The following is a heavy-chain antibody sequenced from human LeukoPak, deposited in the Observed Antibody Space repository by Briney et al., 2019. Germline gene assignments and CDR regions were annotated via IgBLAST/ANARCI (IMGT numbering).Heavy chain of an antibody. CDR1: GYTFTSYG. CDR2: ISAYNGNT. CDR3: ARDLHFSRQYSSGRAPIDY. D-gene: IGHD6-19*01. V-gene: IGHV1-18*01. J-gene: IGHJ4*02. Sequence: GASVKVSCKASGYTFTSYGISWVRQAPGQGLEWMGWISAYNGNTNYAQKLQGRVTMTTDTSTSTAYMELRSLRSDDTAVYYYARDLHFSRQYSSGRAPIDYWGQGTLVTVSS.